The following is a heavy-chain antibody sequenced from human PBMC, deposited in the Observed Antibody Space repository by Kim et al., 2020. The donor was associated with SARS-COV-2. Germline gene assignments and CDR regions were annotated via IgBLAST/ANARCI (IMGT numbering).Heavy chain of an antibody. CDR2: INAGTGNT. J-gene: IGHJ4*02. Sequence: ASVKVSCKASGYTFSDYAIHWVRQAPGQSLEWVGWINAGTGNTKYSEILQGRVTLMRDTSANTAYMELRGLRSEDTAVYYCARDRNYADYWGQGTLVTVS. CDR1: GYTFSDYA. CDR3: ARDRNYADY. V-gene: IGHV1-3*01.